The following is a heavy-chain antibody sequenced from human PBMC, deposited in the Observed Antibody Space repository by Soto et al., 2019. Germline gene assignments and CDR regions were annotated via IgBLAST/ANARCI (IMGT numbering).Heavy chain of an antibody. Sequence: EVQLMEPGGGLIQPGGSLRLSCAASGFTVSSNYMSWVRQAPGKCLEWASVIYRGGSTYYADSVKGQFTISRDNSKNTLNLQMNSLRAEDTAVYYCARAGGYYYDSSGYLVDYWGQGTLVTVSS. V-gene: IGHV3-53*01. CDR3: ARAGGYYYDSSGYLVDY. CDR2: IYRGGST. CDR1: GFTVSSNY. J-gene: IGHJ4*02. D-gene: IGHD3-22*01.